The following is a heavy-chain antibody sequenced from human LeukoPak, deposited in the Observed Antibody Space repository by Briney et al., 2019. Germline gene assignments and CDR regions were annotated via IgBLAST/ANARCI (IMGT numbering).Heavy chain of an antibody. V-gene: IGHV1-8*03. CDR3: ARIVVVPAATHYYYYMDV. J-gene: IGHJ6*03. Sequence: GASVKVSCKASGYTFTSYDINWVRQATGQGLEWMGWMNPNSGNTGYAQKFQGRVTITRNTSISTAYMELSSLRSEDTAVYYCARIVVVPAATHYYYYMDVWGKGTTVTVSS. CDR1: GYTFTSYD. D-gene: IGHD2-2*01. CDR2: MNPNSGNT.